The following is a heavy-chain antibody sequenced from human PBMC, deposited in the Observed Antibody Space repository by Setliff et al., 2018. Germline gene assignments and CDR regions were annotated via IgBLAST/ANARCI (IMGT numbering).Heavy chain of an antibody. CDR2: IYATGTT. V-gene: IGHV3-66*03. CDR3: ARGQMISGWYYFDS. Sequence: GGSLRLSCAASGSTVSRDYMSWVRQAPGKGLEWVSVIYATGTTYYADSVKGRFTISRDDSKNTLYLQMNSLRAEDTAVYYCARGQMISGWYYFDSWGQGTLVTVSS. CDR1: GSTVSRDY. J-gene: IGHJ4*02. D-gene: IGHD6-19*01.